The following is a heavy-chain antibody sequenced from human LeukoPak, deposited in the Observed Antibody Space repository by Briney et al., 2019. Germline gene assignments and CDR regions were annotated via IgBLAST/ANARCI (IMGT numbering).Heavy chain of an antibody. CDR3: ARGRIAAARVFDY. V-gene: IGHV3-7*03. J-gene: IGHJ4*02. D-gene: IGHD6-13*01. CDR2: IKQDGSEK. Sequence: GGSLRLSCAASGFTFSSYWMSWVRQAPGKGLEWVANIKQDGSEKYYVDSVKGRFTISRDNAKNSLYLQMNSLRAEDTAVYCCARGRIAAARVFDYWGQGTLVTVSS. CDR1: GFTFSSYW.